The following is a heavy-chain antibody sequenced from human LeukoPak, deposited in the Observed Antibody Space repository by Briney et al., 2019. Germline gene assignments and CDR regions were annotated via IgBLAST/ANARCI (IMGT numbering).Heavy chain of an antibody. CDR2: IRSKAYGGTT. CDR1: GFTFGDYA. Sequence: GGSLRLSCTASGFTFGDYAMSWFRQAPGEGLEWVSFIRSKAYGGTTEYAASVKGRFTISRDDSKSIAYLQMNSLKTEDTAVYYCTRVGYDFWSGYYQEEFDYWGQGTLVTVSS. V-gene: IGHV3-49*03. D-gene: IGHD3-3*01. CDR3: TRVGYDFWSGYYQEEFDY. J-gene: IGHJ4*02.